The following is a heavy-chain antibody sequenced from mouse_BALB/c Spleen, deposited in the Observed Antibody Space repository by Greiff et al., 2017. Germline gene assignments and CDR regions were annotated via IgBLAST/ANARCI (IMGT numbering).Heavy chain of an antibody. CDR1: GYTFTSYW. V-gene: IGHV1S22*01. CDR2: IYPGSGST. CDR3: TRGGYYGSSSYYYAMDY. D-gene: IGHD1-1*01. J-gene: IGHJ4*01. Sequence: LQQPGSELVRPGASVKLSCKASGYTFTSYWMHWVKQRHGQGLEWIGNIYPGSGSTNYDEKFKSKGTLTVDTSSSTAYMHLSSLTSEDSAVYYCTRGGYYGSSSYYYAMDYWGQGTSVTVSS.